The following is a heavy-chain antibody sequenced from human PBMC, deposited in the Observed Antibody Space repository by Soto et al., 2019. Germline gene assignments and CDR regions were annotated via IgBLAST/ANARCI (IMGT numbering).Heavy chain of an antibody. Sequence: SETLSLTCTVSGGSISSYYWSWIRQPPGKGLEWIGYIYYSGSTNYNPSLKSRVTISVDTSKNQFSLKLSSVTAADTAVYYCARHREYCSGGSCYELDYCGQGTLVTVSS. CDR1: GGSISSYY. D-gene: IGHD2-15*01. CDR3: ARHREYCSGGSCYELDY. V-gene: IGHV4-59*08. CDR2: IYYSGST. J-gene: IGHJ4*02.